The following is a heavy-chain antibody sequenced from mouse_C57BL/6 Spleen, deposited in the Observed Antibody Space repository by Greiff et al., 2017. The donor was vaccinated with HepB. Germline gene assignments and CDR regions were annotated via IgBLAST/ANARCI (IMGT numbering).Heavy chain of an antibody. Sequence: EVMLVESGGGLVKPGGSLQLSCAASGFTFSDYGMHWVRQAPEKGLEWVAYISSGSSTIYYADTVKGRFTISRDNAKNTLFLQMTSLRSEDTAMYYCARPGYDYGYYAMDYWGQGTSVTVSS. D-gene: IGHD2-4*01. CDR1: GFTFSDYG. J-gene: IGHJ4*01. V-gene: IGHV5-17*01. CDR3: ARPGYDYGYYAMDY. CDR2: ISSGSSTI.